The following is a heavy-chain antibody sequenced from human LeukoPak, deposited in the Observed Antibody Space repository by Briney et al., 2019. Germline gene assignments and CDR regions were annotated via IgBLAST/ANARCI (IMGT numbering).Heavy chain of an antibody. CDR1: GGSISSGGYY. D-gene: IGHD6-13*01. CDR2: IYYSGST. CDR3: ASTGRQLVRGAGMDV. V-gene: IGHV4-31*03. J-gene: IGHJ6*02. Sequence: SETLSLTCTVSGGSISSGGYYWSWIRQHPGKGLEWIGYIYYSGSTYYNPSLKSRVTISVDTSKNQFSLKLSSVTAADTAVYYCASTGRQLVRGAGMDVWGQGTTVTVSS.